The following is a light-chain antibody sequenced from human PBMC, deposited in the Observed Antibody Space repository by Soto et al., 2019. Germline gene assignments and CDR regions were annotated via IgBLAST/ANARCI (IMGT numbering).Light chain of an antibody. J-gene: IGKJ1*01. Sequence: EIVLTQSPGTLSLSPGERATLSCRASQSVSSSYLAWYQQKPGQAPRLLIYGASSRATGIPDRFSGSGSGTDFTLTISRLEPEDVGVYYCQQYGSSPGTFGQGTKVEIK. CDR1: QSVSSSY. CDR2: GAS. CDR3: QQYGSSPGT. V-gene: IGKV3-20*01.